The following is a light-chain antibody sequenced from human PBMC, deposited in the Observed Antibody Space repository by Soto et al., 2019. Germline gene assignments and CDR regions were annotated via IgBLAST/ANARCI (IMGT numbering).Light chain of an antibody. J-gene: IGLJ1*01. CDR2: EVG. CDR3: SSYAHSSIYV. Sequence: QALPTQPASVCGSPGQSITISCTGTIYVSWYQQHPGKPPKLMIYEVGNRPSGVSIRFSGYKSGNTASLTISCLQADDEADYYCSSYAHSSIYVFGTGTKVTV. CDR1: IY. V-gene: IGLV2-14*01.